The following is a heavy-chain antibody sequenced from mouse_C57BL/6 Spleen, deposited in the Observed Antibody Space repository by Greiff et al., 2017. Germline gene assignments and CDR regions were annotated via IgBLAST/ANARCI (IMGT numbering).Heavy chain of an antibody. D-gene: IGHD1-1*01. CDR3: ASGITTVEGAMDY. CDR1: GFTFSDYG. CDR2: ISSGSSTI. V-gene: IGHV5-17*01. Sequence: DVMLVESGGGLVKPGGSLKLSCAASGFTFSDYGMHWVRQAPEKGLEWVAYISSGSSTIYYADTVKGRFTISRDNAKNTLFLQMTSLRSEDTAMYYCASGITTVEGAMDYWGQGTSVTVSS. J-gene: IGHJ4*01.